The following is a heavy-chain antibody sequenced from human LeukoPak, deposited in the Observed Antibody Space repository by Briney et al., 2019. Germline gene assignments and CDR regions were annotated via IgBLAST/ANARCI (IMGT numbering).Heavy chain of an antibody. CDR3: ARGGRGYCSSTSCYWPNWFDP. CDR2: IYYSGST. V-gene: IGHV4-31*03. Sequence: SETLSLTCTVSGGSISSGGYYWSWIRQHPGKGLEWIGYIYYSGSTYYNPSLKSRVTISVDTSKNQFSLKLSSVTAADTAVYYCARGGRGYCSSTSCYWPNWFDPWGQGTLVTVSS. CDR1: GGSISSGGYY. D-gene: IGHD2-2*01. J-gene: IGHJ5*02.